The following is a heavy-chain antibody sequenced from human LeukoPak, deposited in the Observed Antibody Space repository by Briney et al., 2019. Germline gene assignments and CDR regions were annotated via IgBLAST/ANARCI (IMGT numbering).Heavy chain of an antibody. V-gene: IGHV1-46*01. J-gene: IGHJ3*02. CDR2: INPSGGSA. CDR3: ARDSTPQHSSGYYPVHAFDI. CDR1: GYTFTSYY. D-gene: IGHD3-22*01. Sequence: GASVKVSCKASGYTFTSYYMHWVRQAPGQGLEWMGIINPSGGSASYAQKFQGRVTMTRDTSTSTVYMELSSLRSEDTAVYYCARDSTPQHSSGYYPVHAFDIWGQGTMVTVSS.